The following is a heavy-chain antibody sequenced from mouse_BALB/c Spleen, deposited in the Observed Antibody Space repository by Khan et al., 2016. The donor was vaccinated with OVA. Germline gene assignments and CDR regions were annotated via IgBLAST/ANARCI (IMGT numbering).Heavy chain of an antibody. Sequence: QVQLKQSGAELAKPGASVKMSCKTSGYSFTTYWMHWIKQSPGQGLEWIGYINPSTDYTEYNEKFKDKATLTAEESSSTSFMQLSSLKYEDSAVFYCTRRGRYGISPYWRQGTLVTVSA. V-gene: IGHV1-7*01. CDR1: GYSFTTYW. J-gene: IGHJ3*01. CDR3: TRRGRYGISPY. CDR2: INPSTDYT. D-gene: IGHD2-1*01.